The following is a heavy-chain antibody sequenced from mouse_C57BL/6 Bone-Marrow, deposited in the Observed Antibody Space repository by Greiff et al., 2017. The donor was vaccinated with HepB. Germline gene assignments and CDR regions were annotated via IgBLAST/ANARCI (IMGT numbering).Heavy chain of an antibody. D-gene: IGHD1-1*01. CDR2: IYPSDSET. J-gene: IGHJ3*01. V-gene: IGHV1-61*01. CDR3: ARYYYGSSYEFAY. Sequence: VQLQQPGAELVRPGSSVKLSCKASGYTFTSYWMDWVKQRPGQGLEWIGNIYPSDSETHYNQKFKDKATLTVDKSSRTAYMQLSSLTSEDSAVYSWARYYYGSSYEFAYWGQGTLVTVSA. CDR1: GYTFTSYW.